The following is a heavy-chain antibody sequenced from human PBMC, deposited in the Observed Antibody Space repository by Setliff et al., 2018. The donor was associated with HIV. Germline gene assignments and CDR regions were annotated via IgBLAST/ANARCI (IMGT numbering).Heavy chain of an antibody. J-gene: IGHJ4*02. CDR2: FYYTGST. CDR1: AASIRSHY. CDR3: ARHTVFVRYLDH. Sequence: SETLSLTCTVSAASIRSHYWSWIRQSPGKGLEWIGNFYYTGSTDYNPSFKSRVTISLDKSNNQISLNLSSATAADTAVYYCARHTVFVRYLDHWGQGMLVTSPQ. D-gene: IGHD3-9*01. V-gene: IGHV4-59*11.